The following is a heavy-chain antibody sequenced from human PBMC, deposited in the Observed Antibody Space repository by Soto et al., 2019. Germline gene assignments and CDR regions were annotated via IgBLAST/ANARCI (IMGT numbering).Heavy chain of an antibody. CDR2: IYYSGST. J-gene: IGHJ6*02. V-gene: IGHV4-59*08. CDR1: GGSISSYY. Sequence: SETLSLTCTVSGGSISSYYWSWIRQPPGKGLEWIGYIYYSGSTNYNPSLKSRVTISVDTSKNQFSLKVSSVTAADTAVYYCARLHGYCISSSCHGHYAMDVWGQGTTVTVS. D-gene: IGHD2-2*01. CDR3: ARLHGYCISSSCHGHYAMDV.